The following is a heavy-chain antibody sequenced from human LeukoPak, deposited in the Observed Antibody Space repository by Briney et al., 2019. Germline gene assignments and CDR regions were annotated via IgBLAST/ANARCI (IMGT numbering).Heavy chain of an antibody. CDR3: ARGENYYDILTGYYDLNYFDY. D-gene: IGHD3-9*01. Sequence: GGSLRLSCAASGFTFSSYSMNWVRQAPGKGLEWVSSISSSSSYIYYADSVKGRFTISRDNAKNSLYLQMNSLRAEDTAVYYCARGENYYDILTGYYDLNYFDYWGQGTLVTVSS. V-gene: IGHV3-21*01. CDR2: ISSSSSYI. CDR1: GFTFSSYS. J-gene: IGHJ4*02.